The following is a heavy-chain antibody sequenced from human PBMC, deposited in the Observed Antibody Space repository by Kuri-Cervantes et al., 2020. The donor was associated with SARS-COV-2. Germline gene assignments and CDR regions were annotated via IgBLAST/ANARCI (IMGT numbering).Heavy chain of an antibody. V-gene: IGHV1-69*13. CDR2: IIPIFGTA. CDR1: GYTFTGYD. Sequence: SVKVSCKASGYTFTGYDISWVRQAPGQGLEWMGGIIPIFGTANYAQKFQGRVTITADESTSTAYMELSSLRSEDTAVYYCAREYCSSTSCYGAYGMDVWGQGNTVNGAS. D-gene: IGHD2-2*01. CDR3: AREYCSSTSCYGAYGMDV. J-gene: IGHJ6*01.